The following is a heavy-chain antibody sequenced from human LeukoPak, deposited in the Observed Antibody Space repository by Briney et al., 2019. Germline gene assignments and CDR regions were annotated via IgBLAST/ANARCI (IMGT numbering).Heavy chain of an antibody. CDR1: GYTFTSYY. CDR3: SIGSSWRTPIDP. CDR2: INPSGGST. J-gene: IGHJ5*02. D-gene: IGHD6-13*01. V-gene: IGHV1-46*03. Sequence: ASVKVSCKASGYTFTSYYMHWVRQAPGQGLEWMGIINPSGGSTSYAQKFQGRVTMTRDTSTSTVYMELSSLRSEDTAVCYCSIGSSWRTPIDPWGQGTLVTVSS.